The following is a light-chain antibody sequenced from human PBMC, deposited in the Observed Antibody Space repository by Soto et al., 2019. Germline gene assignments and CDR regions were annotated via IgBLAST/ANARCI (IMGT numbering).Light chain of an antibody. CDR3: QQRRHWPLT. Sequence: EIVLTQSPATLSLSPGERATLSCRASQSISSYLAWYQHKPGQAPRLLIYDSSNKATGIPARFSGSGSGTDFTLTISSLEPEDSAVYYCQQRRHWPLTFGGGTKVDIK. CDR2: DSS. J-gene: IGKJ4*01. V-gene: IGKV3-11*01. CDR1: QSISSY.